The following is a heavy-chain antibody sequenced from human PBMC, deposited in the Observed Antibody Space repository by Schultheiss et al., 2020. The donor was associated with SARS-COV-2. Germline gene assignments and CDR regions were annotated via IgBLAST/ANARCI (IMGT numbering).Heavy chain of an antibody. D-gene: IGHD2-8*01. V-gene: IGHV3-23*01. J-gene: IGHJ4*02. Sequence: GGSLRLSFVASGFTFTTSAMSWVRQAPGQGLEWVSAITAGGGRSYYGDSVRGRFTVSRDNSKNTLYLQMDSLRVEDTAIYYCAKEGNAFDFWGQGTLVTVSS. CDR3: AKEGNAFDF. CDR2: ITAGGGRS. CDR1: GFTFTTSA.